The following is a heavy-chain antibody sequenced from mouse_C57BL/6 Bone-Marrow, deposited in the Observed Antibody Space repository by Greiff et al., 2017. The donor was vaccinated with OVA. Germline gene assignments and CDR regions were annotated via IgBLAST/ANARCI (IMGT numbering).Heavy chain of an antibody. D-gene: IGHD4-1*01. V-gene: IGHV1-50*01. CDR1: GYTFISYW. J-gene: IGHJ1*03. Sequence: VQLQQPGAELVKPGASVKLSCKASGYTFISYWMPWVKQRPGQGLEWIGEIDPSDSYTNYNQKFKGKATLTVDTSSSTAYMQLSSLTSEDAAVYYCARQKLGRWYFDVWGTGTTVTVSS. CDR2: IDPSDSYT. CDR3: ARQKLGRWYFDV.